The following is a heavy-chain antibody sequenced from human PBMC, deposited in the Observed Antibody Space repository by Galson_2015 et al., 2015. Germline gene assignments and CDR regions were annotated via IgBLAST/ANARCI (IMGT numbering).Heavy chain of an antibody. CDR3: ARDAKGYSSGWYSLQFDY. D-gene: IGHD6-19*01. Sequence: SLRLSCAASGFTFSDYYMSWIRQAPGKGLEWVSYISSSGSTIYYADSVKGRFTISRDNAKNSLYLQMYSLRAEDTAVYYCARDAKGYSSGWYSLQFDYWGQGTLVTVSS. CDR2: ISSSGSTI. V-gene: IGHV3-11*01. CDR1: GFTFSDYY. J-gene: IGHJ4*02.